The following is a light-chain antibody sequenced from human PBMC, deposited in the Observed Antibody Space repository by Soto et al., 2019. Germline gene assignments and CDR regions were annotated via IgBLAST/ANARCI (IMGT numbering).Light chain of an antibody. CDR1: QSVSSSY. CDR3: QQYGISRT. V-gene: IGKV3-20*01. Sequence: ESLVTQSPGTLSLSPGERSTLSCMAIQSVSSSYLAWYQQKPGQAPRLLIYGASSRATGIPDRLSGSGSGSDFTLTISRLEPEDSAVYYCQQYGISRTFGQGTKVDIK. J-gene: IGKJ1*01. CDR2: GAS.